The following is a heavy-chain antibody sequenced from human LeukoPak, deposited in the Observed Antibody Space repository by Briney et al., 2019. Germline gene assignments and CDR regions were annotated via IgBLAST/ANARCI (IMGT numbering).Heavy chain of an antibody. V-gene: IGHV3-23*01. J-gene: IGHJ5*02. D-gene: IGHD4-17*01. CDR2: ISGSGGST. Sequence: GGSLRLSCAASGFTFSSYAMSWVRQAPGKGLGWVSAISGSGGSTYYADSVKGRFTISRDNSKNTLYLQMNSLRAEDTAVYYCANAYQAVTDHWGQGTLVTVSS. CDR3: ANAYQAVTDH. CDR1: GFTFSSYA.